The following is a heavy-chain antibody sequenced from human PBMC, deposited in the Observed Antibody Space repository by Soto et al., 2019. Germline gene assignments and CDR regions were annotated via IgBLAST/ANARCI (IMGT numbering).Heavy chain of an antibody. Sequence: PSETLSLTCTVSGGSISYYWSWIRQPAGKGLEWIGRIYTSGSTNYNPSLKSRVTMSIDTSKNQFSLKLTSVTAADTAVYFCARGIGDFWSGRHYFDYWGQGTLVTVSS. CDR2: IYTSGST. V-gene: IGHV4-4*07. CDR1: GGSISYY. D-gene: IGHD3-3*01. J-gene: IGHJ4*02. CDR3: ARGIGDFWSGRHYFDY.